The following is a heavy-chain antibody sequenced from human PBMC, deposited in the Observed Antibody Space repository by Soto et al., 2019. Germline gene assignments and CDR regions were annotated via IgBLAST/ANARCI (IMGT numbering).Heavy chain of an antibody. D-gene: IGHD3-3*01. V-gene: IGHV5-10-1*01. CDR3: ARLGFNYDFLSGYYNVHHYYGIDV. J-gene: IGHJ6*02. CDR2: IDPGDSST. CDR1: GYSFTSYW. Sequence: PGESLKISCKGSGYSFTSYWITWVRQMPGKGLEWMGRIDPGDSSTNYSPSFQGHITISVDKSISTAYLQWSSLKASDTATYYCARLGFNYDFLSGYYNVHHYYGIDVWGQGTTVTVSS.